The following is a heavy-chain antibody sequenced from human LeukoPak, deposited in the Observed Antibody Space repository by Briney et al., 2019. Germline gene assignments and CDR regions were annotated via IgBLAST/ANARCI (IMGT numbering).Heavy chain of an antibody. Sequence: GGSLRLSCAASGFTFDDYAMHWVRQAPGKGLEWVSGISWNSGSIGYADSVKGRFTISRDNAKNSLYLQMNSLRAEDTAVYYCARDGVSSGWSSYYYYGMDVWGQGTTVTVSS. J-gene: IGHJ6*02. CDR1: GFTFDDYA. CDR2: ISWNSGSI. CDR3: ARDGVSSGWSSYYYYGMDV. V-gene: IGHV3-9*01. D-gene: IGHD6-19*01.